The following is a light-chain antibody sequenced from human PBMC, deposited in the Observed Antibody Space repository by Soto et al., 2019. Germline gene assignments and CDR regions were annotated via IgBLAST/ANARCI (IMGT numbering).Light chain of an antibody. V-gene: IGKV3-11*01. J-gene: IGKJ4*01. Sequence: EIVLTQSPATLSLSAGERATLSCRASQSVVTYLAWYQHKPGQAPRLLIYDASNRATGIPARFSGSGSGTDFTLRISSLEPEDFAVYYCQQRSTWPLTFGGGTKVEIK. CDR2: DAS. CDR1: QSVVTY. CDR3: QQRSTWPLT.